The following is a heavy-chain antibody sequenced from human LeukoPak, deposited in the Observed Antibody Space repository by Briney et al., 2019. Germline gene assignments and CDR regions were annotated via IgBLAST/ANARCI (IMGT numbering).Heavy chain of an antibody. CDR2: IYYSGST. CDR1: GGFISSGGYF. J-gene: IGHJ5*02. CDR3: ARSGCPRVQDRWFDP. V-gene: IGHV4-31*03. D-gene: IGHD3-10*01. Sequence: PSQTLSLPCTVSGGFISSGGYFWRWIRQHPGGGLEWFGFIYYSGSTYYNPSLQSRVTISVDTSKNHFSLKMSSVTAADTAVYYCARSGCPRVQDRWFDPWGQGTLVTVSS.